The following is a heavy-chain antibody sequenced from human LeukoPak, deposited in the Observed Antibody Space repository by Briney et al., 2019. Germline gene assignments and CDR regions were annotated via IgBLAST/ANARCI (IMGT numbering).Heavy chain of an antibody. Sequence: GGSLRLSCAASGFTFSRYTVNWVRQAPGKGLEWVSSITSSSTYVYYADSVKGRFTISRDNAKNSLYLHMNSLRAEDTAVYYCTRGTGSYDYWGQGTRVTVSS. J-gene: IGHJ4*02. V-gene: IGHV3-21*01. D-gene: IGHD1-26*01. CDR1: GFTFSRYT. CDR3: TRGTGSYDY. CDR2: ITSSSTYV.